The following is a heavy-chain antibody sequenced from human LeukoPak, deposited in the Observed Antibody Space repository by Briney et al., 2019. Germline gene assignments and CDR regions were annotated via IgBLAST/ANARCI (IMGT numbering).Heavy chain of an antibody. V-gene: IGHV4-59*12. J-gene: IGHJ5*02. Sequence: SETLSLTCTVSGGSISGYYWSWIRQPPERGLEFIGYIHYSGTTNYNPSLKSRVTISVDTSKNQFSLKLSSVTAADTAVYYCAREGAYYYDSSGYYGNLQGKDNWFDPWGQGTLVTVSS. CDR1: GGSISGYY. D-gene: IGHD3-22*01. CDR2: IHYSGTT. CDR3: AREGAYYYDSSGYYGNLQGKDNWFDP.